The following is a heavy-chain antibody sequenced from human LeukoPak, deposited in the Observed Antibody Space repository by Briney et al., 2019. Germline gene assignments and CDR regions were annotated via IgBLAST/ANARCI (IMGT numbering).Heavy chain of an antibody. CDR1: GGSISSGSYY. J-gene: IGHJ6*03. V-gene: IGHV4-61*02. D-gene: IGHD1-26*01. CDR2: IYTSGST. CDR3: ARGGYYYYMDV. Sequence: SETLSLTCTVSGGSISSGSYYWSWIRQPAGKGLEWIGRIYTSGSTNYNPSLKSRVTMSVDTSKNQFSLKLSSVTAADTAVYYCARGGYYYYMDVWGKGTTVTVSS.